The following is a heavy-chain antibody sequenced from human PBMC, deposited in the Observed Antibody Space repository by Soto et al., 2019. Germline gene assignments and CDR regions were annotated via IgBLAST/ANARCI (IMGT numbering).Heavy chain of an antibody. CDR3: ARVTIAVAGTSDY. Sequence: SETLSLTCTVSGGSISSGDYYWSWIRQPPGKGLEWIGYIYYSGSTYYNPSLKSRVTISVDTSKNQFSLKLSSVTAADTAVYYCARVTIAVAGTSDYWGQGTLVTVAS. J-gene: IGHJ4*02. CDR1: GGSISSGDYY. V-gene: IGHV4-30-4*01. CDR2: IYYSGST. D-gene: IGHD6-19*01.